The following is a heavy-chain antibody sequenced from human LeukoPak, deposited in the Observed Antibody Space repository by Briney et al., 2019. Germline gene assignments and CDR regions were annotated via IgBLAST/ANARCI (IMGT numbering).Heavy chain of an antibody. CDR2: ISSSSSTI. CDR3: ARETLTSYYDSSGYYHPNPSDY. D-gene: IGHD3-22*01. V-gene: IGHV3-48*01. CDR1: GFTFSSYS. J-gene: IGHJ4*02. Sequence: GGSLRLSCAASGFTFSSYSMNWVRQAPGKGLEWVSYISSSSSTIYYADSVKGRFTISRDNAKNSLYLQMNSLRAEDTDVYYCARETLTSYYDSSGYYHPNPSDYWGQGTLVTVSS.